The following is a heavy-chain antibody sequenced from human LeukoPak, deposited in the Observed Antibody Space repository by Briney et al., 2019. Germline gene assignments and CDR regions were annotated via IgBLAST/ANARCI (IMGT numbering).Heavy chain of an antibody. CDR1: GYTFTSYY. Sequence: ASVKVSCKASGYTFTSYYMHWVRQAPGQGLEWMGIINPSGGSTSYAQKFQGRVTMTRDTSTSTVYMELSSLRSEDTAVYYCARASSPIFGVVIIGNYFDYWGQGTLVTVSS. CDR2: INPSGGST. D-gene: IGHD3-3*01. V-gene: IGHV1-46*01. J-gene: IGHJ4*02. CDR3: ARASSPIFGVVIIGNYFDY.